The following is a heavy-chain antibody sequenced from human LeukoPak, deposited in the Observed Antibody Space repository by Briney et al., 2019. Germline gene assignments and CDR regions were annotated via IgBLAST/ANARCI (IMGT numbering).Heavy chain of an antibody. J-gene: IGHJ4*02. Sequence: PGGSLRLSCAASGFTFSSYAMSWVREAPGKGLEWVSAISGSGGDTYYADSVKGRFTISRDNSKNTLYLRMNSLRVEDAAVYYCAKDLGGEGGSGFPGYWGQGNLVTVSS. V-gene: IGHV3-23*01. CDR3: AKDLGGEGGSGFPGY. CDR1: GFTFSSYA. D-gene: IGHD3-10*01. CDR2: ISGSGGDT.